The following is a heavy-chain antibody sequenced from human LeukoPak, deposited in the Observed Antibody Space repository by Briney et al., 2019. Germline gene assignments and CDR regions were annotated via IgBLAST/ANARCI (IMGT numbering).Heavy chain of an antibody. Sequence: PGGSLRLSCAASGFTFSSYAMSWVRQAPGKGLEWVSAISGSGGSTYYADSVKGRFTISRDNSKNTLYLQMNSLRAEDTAVYYCAKSLSCSSTSCYTDYWGQGTLVTVSS. CDR2: ISGSGGST. D-gene: IGHD2-2*01. V-gene: IGHV3-23*01. J-gene: IGHJ4*02. CDR1: GFTFSSYA. CDR3: AKSLSCSSTSCYTDY.